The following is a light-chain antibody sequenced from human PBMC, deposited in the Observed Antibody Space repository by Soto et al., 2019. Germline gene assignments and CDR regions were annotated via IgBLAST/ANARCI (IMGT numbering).Light chain of an antibody. V-gene: IGKV3-20*01. CDR2: GAS. CDR1: QSVSSSY. J-gene: IGKJ1*01. CDR3: QQYCSSPWT. Sequence: IGLTQSPATLSLSAGERATLSCRASQSVSSSYVAWYQRKPGQPPRLLIYGASSRATGIPDRFSGSGSGTDFTLTISRLEPADFAVYYCQQYCSSPWTFGQGTKVEIK.